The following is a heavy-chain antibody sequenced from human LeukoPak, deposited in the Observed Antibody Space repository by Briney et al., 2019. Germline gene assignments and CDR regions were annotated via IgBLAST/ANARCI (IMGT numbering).Heavy chain of an antibody. V-gene: IGHV4-59*08. D-gene: IGHD1-1*01. J-gene: IGHJ4*02. CDR3: ARLSGQLERLPDY. CDR2: IYYSGST. CDR1: GGSISSYY. Sequence: SETLSLTCTVSGGSISSYYWSWLRQPPGKGLEWIGYIYYSGSTNYNPSLKSRVTISVDTSKNQFSLKLSSVTAADTAVYYCARLSGQLERLPDYWGQGTLVTVSS.